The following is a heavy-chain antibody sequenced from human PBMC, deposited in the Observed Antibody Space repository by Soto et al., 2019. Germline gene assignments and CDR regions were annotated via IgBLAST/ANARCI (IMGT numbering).Heavy chain of an antibody. CDR3: APLSVSLSGPYGIHV. J-gene: IGHJ6*02. D-gene: IGHD2-15*01. Sequence: LPETLSLTCSVSGYSVSSSDYYWAWIRQPPGKGLEWIGSMLYSGLTYYNPSLKSRVTLSVDTSKNQFSVRLNSVTASDTAVYYCAPLSVSLSGPYGIHVWGQGTTVTVS. V-gene: IGHV4-39*01. CDR1: GYSVSSSDYY. CDR2: MLYSGLT.